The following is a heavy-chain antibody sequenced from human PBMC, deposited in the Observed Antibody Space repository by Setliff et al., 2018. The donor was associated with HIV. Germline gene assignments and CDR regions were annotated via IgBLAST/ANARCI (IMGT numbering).Heavy chain of an antibody. J-gene: IGHJ4*02. CDR1: GFTFSNAW. CDR3: TRSKWGSGFDY. D-gene: IGHD1-26*01. V-gene: IGHV3-15*01. CDR2: IKSKTDGDTT. Sequence: GGSLRLSCAASGFTFSNAWMNWVRQAPGKGLEWVGRIKSKTDGDTTQYAASVKGRFTISRDDSKNSVFLQMNSLKTEDTAMYYCTRSKWGSGFDYWGQGTPVTVSS.